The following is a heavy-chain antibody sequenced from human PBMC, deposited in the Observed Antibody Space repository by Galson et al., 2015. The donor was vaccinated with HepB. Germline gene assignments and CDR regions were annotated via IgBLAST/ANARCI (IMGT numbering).Heavy chain of an antibody. V-gene: IGHV3-66*01. CDR1: GFTVSSNY. Sequence: SLRLSCAASGFTVSSNYMSWVRQAPGKGLEWVSVIYSGGGTYYADSVKGRFTISRDNSKNTLYLQMNSLRAEDTAVYYCARARSDYGDGIDYWGQGTLVTVSS. CDR3: ARARSDYGDGIDY. CDR2: IYSGGGT. J-gene: IGHJ4*02. D-gene: IGHD4-17*01.